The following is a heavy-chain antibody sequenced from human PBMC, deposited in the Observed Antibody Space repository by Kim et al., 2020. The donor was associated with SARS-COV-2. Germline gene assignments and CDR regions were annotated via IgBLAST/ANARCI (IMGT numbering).Heavy chain of an antibody. Sequence: GGSLRLSYAASGFTFSSYAMHWVRQAPGKGLEYVSAISSNGGSTYYANSVKGRFTISRDNSKNTLYLQMGSLRAEDMAVYYCARAAGITIFGVVPSGYYYMDVWGNGTTVTVSS. CDR3: ARAAGITIFGVVPSGYYYMDV. CDR1: GFTFSSYA. V-gene: IGHV3-64*01. CDR2: ISSNGGST. D-gene: IGHD3-3*01. J-gene: IGHJ6*03.